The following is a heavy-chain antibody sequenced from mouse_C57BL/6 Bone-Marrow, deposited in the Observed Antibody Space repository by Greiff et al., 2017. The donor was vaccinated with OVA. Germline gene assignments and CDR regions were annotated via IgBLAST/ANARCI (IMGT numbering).Heavy chain of an antibody. D-gene: IGHD2-5*01. J-gene: IGHJ3*01. CDR2: ISSGSSTI. V-gene: IGHV5-17*01. Sequence: EVQGVESGGGLVKPGGSLKLSCAASGFTFSDYGMHWVRQAPEKGLEWVAYISSGSSTIYYADTVKGRFTISRDNAKNTLFLQMTSLRSEDTAMYYCARGDSNSGDWFAYWGQGTLVTVSA. CDR3: ARGDSNSGDWFAY. CDR1: GFTFSDYG.